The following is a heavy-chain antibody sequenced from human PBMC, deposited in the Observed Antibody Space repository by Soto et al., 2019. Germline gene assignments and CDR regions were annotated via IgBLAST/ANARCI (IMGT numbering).Heavy chain of an antibody. CDR3: ARRERYYGSPGWFDP. CDR1: GGSISSFTYY. J-gene: IGHJ5*02. V-gene: IGHV4-39*01. CDR2: VYYNENT. Sequence: SETLSLTCSASGGSISSFTYYWGWIRQPPGKGLEWIGTVYYNENTYYNPSLKSRVTITVDTAKHQFSLNLRSVTAAAAAMYFCARRERYYGSPGWFDPWGPGTLVTVPQ. D-gene: IGHD3-10*01.